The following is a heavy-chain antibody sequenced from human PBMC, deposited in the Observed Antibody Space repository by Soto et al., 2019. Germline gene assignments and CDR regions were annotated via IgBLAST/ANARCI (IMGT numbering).Heavy chain of an antibody. J-gene: IGHJ4*02. CDR2: IKSKSDGGTT. Sequence: GGSLRLSCAASGFTVINTWMNWVRQAPGKGLEWVGRIKSKSDGGTTDYSAPVKGRVTISGDDSKNTLYLQMNSLQTEDTAVYYCTTDWTGYWGQGTLVTVSS. D-gene: IGHD3-3*01. CDR1: GFTVINTW. CDR3: TTDWTGY. V-gene: IGHV3-15*07.